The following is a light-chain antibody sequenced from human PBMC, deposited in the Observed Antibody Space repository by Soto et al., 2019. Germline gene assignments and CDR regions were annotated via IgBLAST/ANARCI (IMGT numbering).Light chain of an antibody. J-gene: IGKJ1*01. Sequence: DIQMTQSPSTLSASVGDRVTITCRASQSISSWLAWYQQKPGKAPKLLIYKASDLESGVPSRFSGSGSGTEFTLTISSLQHDDFATYFCQQYKSYSWTFGQGTKVEF. CDR1: QSISSW. V-gene: IGKV1-5*03. CDR2: KAS. CDR3: QQYKSYSWT.